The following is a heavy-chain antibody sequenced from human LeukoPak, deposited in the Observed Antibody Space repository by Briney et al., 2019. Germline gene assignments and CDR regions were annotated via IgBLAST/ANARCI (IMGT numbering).Heavy chain of an antibody. Sequence: GGSLTLSCAASGFTSSTYWMSWVRQAPGKGLEWVGNIKQDGSEKYYVDSVKGRFTISRDNAKNSLYLQMISLRAEVTAIYYCARDYYGSGSHDYWGQGTLVTVSS. CDR2: IKQDGSEK. V-gene: IGHV3-7*01. D-gene: IGHD3-10*01. CDR3: ARDYYGSGSHDY. J-gene: IGHJ4*02. CDR1: GFTSSTYW.